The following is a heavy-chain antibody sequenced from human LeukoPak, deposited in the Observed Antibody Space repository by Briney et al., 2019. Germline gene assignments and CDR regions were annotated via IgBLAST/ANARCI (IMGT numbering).Heavy chain of an antibody. CDR3: AKDGGTHFDH. Sequence: GGSLRLSCAASGFTFSTSGMNWVRQAPGKGLEWVSYISSSGTTISYAQSVNGRFTITRDNAQNSLTLHMNTLRADDTAVYYCAKDGGTHFDHWGQGTLVTVSS. D-gene: IGHD1-26*01. CDR1: GFTFSTSG. CDR2: ISSSGTTI. V-gene: IGHV3-48*01. J-gene: IGHJ4*02.